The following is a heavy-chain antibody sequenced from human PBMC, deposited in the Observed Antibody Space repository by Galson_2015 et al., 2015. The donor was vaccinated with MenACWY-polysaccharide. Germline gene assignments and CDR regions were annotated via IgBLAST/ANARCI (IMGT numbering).Heavy chain of an antibody. J-gene: IGHJ4*02. V-gene: IGHV1-58*01. CDR1: GFTFTSSA. CDR2: IVAGSGNT. Sequence: SVKVSCKASGFTFTSSAVQWVRQARGQRLEWIGWIVAGSGNTNYAQNFQERVTINRDMSTSTAYMELSSLRSEDTAVYYCAADPEYSSSSLRDRFDYWGQGTLVTVSS. D-gene: IGHD6-6*01. CDR3: AADPEYSSSSLRDRFDY.